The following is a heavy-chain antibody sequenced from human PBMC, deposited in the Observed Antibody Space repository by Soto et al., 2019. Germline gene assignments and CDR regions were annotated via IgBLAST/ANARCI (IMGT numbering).Heavy chain of an antibody. J-gene: IGHJ5*02. V-gene: IGHV1-69*13. D-gene: IGHD6-6*01. CDR1: GGTFSSYA. Sequence: SVKVSCKASGGTFSSYAISWVRQAPGQGLEWMGGIIPIFGTANYAQKFQGRVTITADESTSTAYMELSSLRSEDTAVYYCARHAPFSSSPGWDWFDPWGQGTLVTVSS. CDR2: IIPIFGTA. CDR3: ARHAPFSSSPGWDWFDP.